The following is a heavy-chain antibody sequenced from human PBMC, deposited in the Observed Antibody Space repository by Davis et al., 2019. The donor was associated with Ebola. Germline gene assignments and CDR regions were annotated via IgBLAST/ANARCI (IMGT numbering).Heavy chain of an antibody. CDR2: IYYSGST. CDR1: GGSISSYY. Sequence: PSETLSLTCTVSGGSISSYYWSWIRQPPGKGLEWIGYIYYSGSTNSNPALKSRVTISGDTSKNQFSLKVSSVTDADTAVYYCARDLGLRGWFDPWGQGTMVIVSS. V-gene: IGHV4-59*01. D-gene: IGHD4-17*01. CDR3: ARDLGLRGWFDP. J-gene: IGHJ5*02.